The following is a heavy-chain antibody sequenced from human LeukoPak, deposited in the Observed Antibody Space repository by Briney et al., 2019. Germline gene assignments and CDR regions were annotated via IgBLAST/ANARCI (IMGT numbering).Heavy chain of an antibody. CDR2: IRYDGSNK. CDR1: GFTFSSYG. J-gene: IGHJ3*02. D-gene: IGHD3-22*01. CDR3: AKGGYYYENDAFDI. Sequence: PGGSLRLSCAASGFTFSSYGMHWVRQAPGKGLEWVAFIRYDGSNKYYADSVKGRFTISKDNSKNTLYLQMNSLRAEDTAVYYCAKGGYYYENDAFDIWGQGTMVTVSS. V-gene: IGHV3-30*02.